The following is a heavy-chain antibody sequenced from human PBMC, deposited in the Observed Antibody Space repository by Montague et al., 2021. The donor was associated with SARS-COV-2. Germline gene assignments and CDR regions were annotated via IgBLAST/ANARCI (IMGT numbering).Heavy chain of an antibody. CDR2: TYYRSKWXN. CDR3: ARKMDSSFDV. Sequence: VSPGASLSSDSLSWHWIRPSPSRGLEWLASTYYRSKWXNDSAPSVSGRATVKPDTSRNQFSLHLDSVTPEDTALYFCARKMDSSFDVWGKGTMVIVSS. CDR1: GASLSSDSLS. D-gene: IGHD2-2*03. V-gene: IGHV6-1*01. J-gene: IGHJ3*01.